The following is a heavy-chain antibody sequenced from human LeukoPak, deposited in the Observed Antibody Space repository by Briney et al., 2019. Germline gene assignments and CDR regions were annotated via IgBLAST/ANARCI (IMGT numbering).Heavy chain of an antibody. V-gene: IGHV3-23*01. CDR1: GFTFSSYA. Sequence: GGSLRLSCAASGFTFSSYAMSWVRQAPGKGLEWVSAISKDADATYYAASVRGRFTISRDNSQDTLSLQVNSLRAEDTAVYYCAKESPYCHGTDCRIYYFDSWGQGILVTVSS. D-gene: IGHD2-15*01. J-gene: IGHJ4*02. CDR3: AKESPYCHGTDCRIYYFDS. CDR2: ISKDADAT.